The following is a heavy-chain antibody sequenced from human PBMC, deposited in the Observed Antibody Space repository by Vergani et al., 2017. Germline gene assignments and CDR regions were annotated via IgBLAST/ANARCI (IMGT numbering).Heavy chain of an antibody. CDR1: GYTFTNYS. V-gene: IGHV1-18*01. CDR2: ISAYNGNT. D-gene: IGHD2-21*01. J-gene: IGHJ6*03. CDR3: ARDLVIRWSYYYMDV. Sequence: QVQLVQSEAEVKKPGASVKVSCKASGYTFTNYSISWVRQAPGQGLGWMGGISAYNGNTNYAQKLQSRVTMKTDTSTSTAYMELRSLRSDDTAMYYCARDLVIRWSYYYMDVWGKGTTVTVSS.